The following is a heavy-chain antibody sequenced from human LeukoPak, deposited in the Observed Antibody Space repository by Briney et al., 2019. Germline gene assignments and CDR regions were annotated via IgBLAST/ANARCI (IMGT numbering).Heavy chain of an antibody. V-gene: IGHV3-53*01. D-gene: IGHD3-22*01. Sequence: GGSLRLSCAASGLTVSSNYMSWVRQAPGKGLEWVSVIYSGGSTYYADSVKGRFTISRDNSKNTLYLQMNSLRAEDTAVYYCARDPHYYDSSGYYSGDYWGQGTLVTVSS. CDR3: ARDPHYYDSSGYYSGDY. CDR1: GLTVSSNY. CDR2: IYSGGST. J-gene: IGHJ4*02.